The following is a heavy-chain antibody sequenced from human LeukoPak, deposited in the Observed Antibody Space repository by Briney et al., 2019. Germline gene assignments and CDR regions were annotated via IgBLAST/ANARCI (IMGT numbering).Heavy chain of an antibody. CDR1: GYTVTSYG. CDR3: ARVFEVLSRHCSGGSCYSGGWFDP. CDR2: IRAYNGDT. D-gene: IGHD2-15*01. J-gene: IGHJ5*02. V-gene: IGHV1-18*01. Sequence: GASVKLSCKASGYTVTSYGIGWVRQAPGQGLGWMGWIRAYNGDTIYAQKLLGRVTMTTATSPSTAYMERRSLRSDDTAVYYFARVFEVLSRHCSGGSCYSGGWFDPWGQGTLVTVSS.